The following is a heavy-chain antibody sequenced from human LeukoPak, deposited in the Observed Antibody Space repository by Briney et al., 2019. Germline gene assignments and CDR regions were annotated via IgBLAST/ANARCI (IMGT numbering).Heavy chain of an antibody. Sequence: GGSLRLSCAASGFTFSSYAMSWVRQAPGKGLEWVSAISGNGGSTYYADSVKGRFIISRDNSKNALYLQMNSLRAEDTAVYYCAKDSPLVVVPAAIAYWGQGTLVTVSS. J-gene: IGHJ4*02. D-gene: IGHD2-2*01. CDR3: AKDSPLVVVPAAIAY. V-gene: IGHV3-23*01. CDR2: ISGNGGST. CDR1: GFTFSSYA.